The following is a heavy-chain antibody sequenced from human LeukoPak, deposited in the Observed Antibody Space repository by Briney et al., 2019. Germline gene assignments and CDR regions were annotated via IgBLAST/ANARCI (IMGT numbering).Heavy chain of an antibody. J-gene: IGHJ4*02. D-gene: IGHD2-15*01. Sequence: SETLSLTCTVSGGSISSYYWSWIRPPPGQGLEWIGYIYYSRSTNDNPSLKSRVTISVDTSKKQFSLKLTSVTAADTAVYYCARESRGYFDYWGQGTLVTVSS. CDR1: GGSISSYY. V-gene: IGHV4-59*01. CDR2: IYYSRST. CDR3: ARESRGYFDY.